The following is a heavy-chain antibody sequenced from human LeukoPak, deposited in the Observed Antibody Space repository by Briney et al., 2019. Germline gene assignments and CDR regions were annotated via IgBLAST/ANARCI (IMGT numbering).Heavy chain of an antibody. D-gene: IGHD3-10*01. CDR2: ISSNGGST. CDR1: GFTFSSYA. Sequence: PGGSLRLSCSASGFTFSSYAMHWVRQAPGKGLEYVSAISSNGGSTYYADSVKGRFTISRDNSKNTLYLHMSSLRAEDTAVYYCVKDSPMLREVIINDAFDIWGQGTMVTVSS. J-gene: IGHJ3*02. V-gene: IGHV3-64D*06. CDR3: VKDSPMLREVIINDAFDI.